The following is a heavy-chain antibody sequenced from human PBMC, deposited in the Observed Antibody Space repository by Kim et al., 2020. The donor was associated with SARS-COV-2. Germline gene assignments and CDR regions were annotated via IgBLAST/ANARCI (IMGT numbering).Heavy chain of an antibody. V-gene: IGHV4-34*01. J-gene: IGHJ4*02. CDR3: ARLSPSARGHRKGVLDY. CDR1: GGSFSGYY. CDR2: INHSGST. D-gene: IGHD2-8*01. Sequence: SETLSLTCAVYGGSFSGYYWSWIRQPPGKGLEWIGEINHSGSTNYNPSLKSRVTISVDTSKNQFSLKLSSVTAADTAVYYCARLSPSARGHRKGVLDYWGQGTLVTVSS.